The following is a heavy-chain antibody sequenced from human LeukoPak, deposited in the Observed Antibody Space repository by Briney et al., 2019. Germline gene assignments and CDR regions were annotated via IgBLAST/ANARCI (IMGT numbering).Heavy chain of an antibody. CDR1: GFTFDDYD. CDR2: ISWDGSST. D-gene: IGHD3-3*01. V-gene: IGHV3-43D*03. J-gene: IGHJ4*02. CDR3: AKDKLDAFCSGYPDY. Sequence: GGSLRLSCAASGFTFDDYDMHWVRQAPGKGLEWVSLISWDGSSTYYADSGKGRFTISRDNGKNSLYLQMNSLRAEDTALYYCAKDKLDAFCSGYPDYWGQGTLVTVSS.